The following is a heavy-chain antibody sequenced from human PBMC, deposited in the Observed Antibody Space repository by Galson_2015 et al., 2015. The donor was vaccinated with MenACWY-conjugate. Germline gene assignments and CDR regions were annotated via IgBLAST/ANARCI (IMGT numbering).Heavy chain of an antibody. CDR3: ARSYVPGSDRKNYYMDV. J-gene: IGHJ6*03. Sequence: SLRLSCAASEFTFSSYWMHWVRHAPGKGLVWVSRVNSDGSGTGYADSVKGRFTISRDNAKNMLFLQMNSLKVEDTAVYYCARSYVPGSDRKNYYMDVWGRGTTVTVSS. CDR1: EFTFSSYW. CDR2: VNSDGSGT. D-gene: IGHD3-16*01. V-gene: IGHV3-74*01.